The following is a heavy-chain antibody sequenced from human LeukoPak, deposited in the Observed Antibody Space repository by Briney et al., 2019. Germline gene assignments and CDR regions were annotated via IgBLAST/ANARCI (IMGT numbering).Heavy chain of an antibody. D-gene: IGHD3-22*01. V-gene: IGHV3-48*03. CDR3: AKDPTHYRVWDYYETIGLSY. Sequence: QAGGSLRLSCAASEFTFSSYEMNWVRQAPGKGLEWVSYISSSGSTIYYADSVKGRFTISRDNAKNSLYLQMNSLRAEDTAVYYCAKDPTHYRVWDYYETIGLSYWGQGTLVTVSS. CDR1: EFTFSSYE. J-gene: IGHJ4*02. CDR2: ISSSGSTI.